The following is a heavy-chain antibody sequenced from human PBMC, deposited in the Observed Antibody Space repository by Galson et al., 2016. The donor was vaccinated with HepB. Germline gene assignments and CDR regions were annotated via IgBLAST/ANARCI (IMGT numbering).Heavy chain of an antibody. J-gene: IGHJ4*02. V-gene: IGHV3-73*01. CDR2: IRSKGHSYAT. CDR3: TRFKENYDILTGYWSADDY. D-gene: IGHD3-9*01. CDR1: GFSFSAST. Sequence: SLRLSCAASGFSFSASTMHWVRQASGKGLEWVGRIRSKGHSYATAYAASVKGRFTISRDDSKNTAYLQMNSLKTEDTAIYYCTRFKENYDILTGYWSADDYWGQGTLVTVSS.